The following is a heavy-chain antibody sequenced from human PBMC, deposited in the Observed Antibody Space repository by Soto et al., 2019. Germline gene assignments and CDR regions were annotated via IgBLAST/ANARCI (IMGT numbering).Heavy chain of an antibody. CDR1: GYTFTGYY. V-gene: IGHV1-2*02. D-gene: IGHD1-26*01. CDR3: ARGWELIHFYFDS. CDR2: INPNSGGT. J-gene: IGHJ4*02. Sequence: ASVKVSCKASGYTFTGYYMHWERQAPGQGLEWMGWINPNSGGTNYAQKFQGRVTMTRDTSISTAYMELSRLRTDDSAVYYCARGWELIHFYFDSWGQGTLVTVSS.